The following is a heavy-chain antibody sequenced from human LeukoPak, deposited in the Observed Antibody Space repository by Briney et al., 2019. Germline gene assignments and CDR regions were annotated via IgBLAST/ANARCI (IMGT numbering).Heavy chain of an antibody. J-gene: IGHJ3*02. Sequence: PGGSLRLSCAAPGFTFSSYAMHWVRQAPGKGLEWVSSISSSSTYIYYADSVKGRFTISRDNSKNTPYLQMNSLRAEDTAVYYCARDHRYSSGWHDAFDIWGQGTMVTVSS. CDR1: GFTFSSYA. CDR2: ISSSSTYI. D-gene: IGHD6-19*01. CDR3: ARDHRYSSGWHDAFDI. V-gene: IGHV3-21*01.